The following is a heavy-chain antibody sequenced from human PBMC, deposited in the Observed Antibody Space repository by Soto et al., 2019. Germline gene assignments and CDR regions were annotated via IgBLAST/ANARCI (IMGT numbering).Heavy chain of an antibody. J-gene: IGHJ4*02. CDR3: AKDPPYGDYGLIFNFDY. D-gene: IGHD4-17*01. CDR2: ISGSGGST. Sequence: GGSLRLSCAASGFTFSSYAMSWVRQAPGKGLEWVSAISGSGGSTYYADSVKGRFTISRDNSKNTLYLQMNSLRAEDTAVYYCAKDPPYGDYGLIFNFDYWGQGTLVTVSS. CDR1: GFTFSSYA. V-gene: IGHV3-23*01.